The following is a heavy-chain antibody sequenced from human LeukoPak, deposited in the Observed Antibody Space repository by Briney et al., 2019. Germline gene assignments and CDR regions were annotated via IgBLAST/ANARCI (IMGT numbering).Heavy chain of an antibody. V-gene: IGHV3-23*01. D-gene: IGHD3-9*01. Sequence: GGSLRLSCAASGFTFTSYAMSWVRQAPGKGLEWVSTIRMTGGSTYYADSVKGRFTISRDNSKNTLYLQMNSLRAEDTAVYYCAKSSDILTGYPIDAFDIWGQGTMVTVSS. CDR2: IRMTGGST. J-gene: IGHJ3*02. CDR1: GFTFTSYA. CDR3: AKSSDILTGYPIDAFDI.